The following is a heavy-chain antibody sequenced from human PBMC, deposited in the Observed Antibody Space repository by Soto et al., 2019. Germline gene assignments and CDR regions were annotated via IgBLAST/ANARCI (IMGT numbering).Heavy chain of an antibody. CDR1: GGSISSYY. Sequence: SQTLSLTCTVSGGSISSYYWSWIRQPPGKGLEWIGYIYYSGSTNYNPSLKSRVTISVDTSKNQFSLKLNSVTAADTAVHYCARHWAYGSGSYWGEFTENWFDPLGQGNLVTVS. CDR3: ARHWAYGSGSYWGEFTENWFDP. J-gene: IGHJ5*02. V-gene: IGHV4-59*08. CDR2: IYYSGST. D-gene: IGHD3-10*01.